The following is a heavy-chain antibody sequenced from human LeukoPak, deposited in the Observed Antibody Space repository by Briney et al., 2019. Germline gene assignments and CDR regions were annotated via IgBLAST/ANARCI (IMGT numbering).Heavy chain of an antibody. CDR2: ISGGGSAT. Sequence: PGGSLRLSCAASGFTFSSYWMHWVRQAPGKGLVWISRISGGGSATSYADSMKGRFTISRDNAQNTLYLQMNSLRPEDTAVYYCASGVLAAMVPDYWGQGILVTVSS. J-gene: IGHJ4*02. CDR1: GFTFSSYW. CDR3: ASGVLAAMVPDY. V-gene: IGHV3-74*01. D-gene: IGHD5-18*01.